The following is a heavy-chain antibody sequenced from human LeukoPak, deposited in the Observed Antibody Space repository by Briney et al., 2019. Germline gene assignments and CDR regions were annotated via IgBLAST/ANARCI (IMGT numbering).Heavy chain of an antibody. J-gene: IGHJ4*02. CDR3: ARGVDYYGV. D-gene: IGHD3-10*01. CDR2: INHSGGT. V-gene: IGHV4-34*01. CDR1: GGSFSGYS. Sequence: SETLSLTCAVYGGSFSGYSWNWIRQPPVKGLGWIGEINHSGGTNYNPSLKSRVTISVDTSKKQFSLKLSSVTAADTAVHYCARGVDYYGVWGQGTLVTVSS.